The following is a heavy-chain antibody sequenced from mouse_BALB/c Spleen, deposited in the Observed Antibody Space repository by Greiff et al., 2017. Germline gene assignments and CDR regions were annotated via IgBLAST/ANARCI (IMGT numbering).Heavy chain of an antibody. D-gene: IGHD2-2*01. CDR2: IRSKSNNYAT. Sequence: DVMLVESGGGLVQPKGSLKLSCAASGFTFNTYAMNWVRQAPGKGLEWVARIRSKSNNYATYYADSVKDRFTISRDDSQSMLYLQMNNLKTEDTAMYYCVRHGYDSGAWFAYWGQGTLVTVSA. CDR3: VRHGYDSGAWFAY. V-gene: IGHV10-1*02. J-gene: IGHJ3*01. CDR1: GFTFNTYA.